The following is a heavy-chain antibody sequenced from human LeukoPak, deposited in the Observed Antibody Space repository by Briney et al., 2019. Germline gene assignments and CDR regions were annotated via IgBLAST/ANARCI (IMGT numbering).Heavy chain of an antibody. Sequence: SETLSLTCTVSGGSISSYYWSWIRQPAGKGLEWIGRIYTSGSTNYNPSLKSRVTMSVDTSKNQFSLKLSSVTAADTAVYYCAREVWYYYDSSGYYVEYFQHWGQGTLVTVSS. V-gene: IGHV4-4*07. CDR2: IYTSGST. CDR1: GGSISSYY. CDR3: AREVWYYYDSSGYYVEYFQH. J-gene: IGHJ1*01. D-gene: IGHD3-22*01.